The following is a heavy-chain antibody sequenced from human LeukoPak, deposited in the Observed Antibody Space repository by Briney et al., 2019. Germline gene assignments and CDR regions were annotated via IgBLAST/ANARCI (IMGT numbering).Heavy chain of an antibody. V-gene: IGHV3-23*01. CDR1: GFTFSSNA. D-gene: IGHD2-2*01. J-gene: IGHJ4*02. CDR3: AKEGSYAVRGGFDY. Sequence: GGSLRLSCGVSGFTFSSNAMTWVRQAPGKGLEWVSAISGSGGSTYYADSVKGRFTISRDNSKNTLYLQMNSLRAEDTAVYYCAKEGSYAVRGGFDYWGQGTLVTVSS. CDR2: ISGSGGST.